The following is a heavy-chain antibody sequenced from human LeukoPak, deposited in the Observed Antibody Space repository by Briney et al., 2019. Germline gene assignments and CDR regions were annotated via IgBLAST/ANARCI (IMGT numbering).Heavy chain of an antibody. CDR1: GVSISSGGYY. CDR3: ARVLYYGLGMDV. CDR2: IYYSGST. J-gene: IGHJ6*02. D-gene: IGHD2-8*01. Sequence: SQTLSLTCTVSGVSISSGGYYWGWLRQPQGKGLEWIGYIYYSGSTYYNPSLKSRVTISVDTSKNQFSLKLSYVTAADTAVYYCARVLYYGLGMDVWGQGTTVTVSS. V-gene: IGHV4-30-4*01.